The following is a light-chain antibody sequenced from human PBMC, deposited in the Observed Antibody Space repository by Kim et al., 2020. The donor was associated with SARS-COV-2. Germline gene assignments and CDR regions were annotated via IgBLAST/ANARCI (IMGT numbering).Light chain of an antibody. Sequence: TRHTATLTCPWVAPARKYAPWSQQYSDLVPVLVSYKSDKRPLEISERFSGSSSGTVATLTITGAQMEDEGDYYCFSPNNNNTFWAFGGGTQLTVL. V-gene: IGLV3-10*02. CDR3: FSPNNNNTFWA. CDR1: APARKY. J-gene: IGLJ3*02. CDR2: KSD.